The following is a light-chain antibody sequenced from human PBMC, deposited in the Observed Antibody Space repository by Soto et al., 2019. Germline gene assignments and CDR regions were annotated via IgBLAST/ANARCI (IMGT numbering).Light chain of an antibody. Sequence: EIVLTQSPATLSSFPGDRVTHSCRASQAVNTRLAWYQHKPGQAPRLLIYLTSNRAAGIPARFSGSGSGTDFTLTISDVEPEDFAVYYCQQYNNWPLTFGGGTKVDIK. CDR3: QQYNNWPLT. CDR1: QAVNTR. V-gene: IGKV3-11*01. J-gene: IGKJ4*01. CDR2: LTS.